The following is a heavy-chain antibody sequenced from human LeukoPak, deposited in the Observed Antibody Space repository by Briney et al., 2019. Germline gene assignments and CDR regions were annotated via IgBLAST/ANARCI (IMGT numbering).Heavy chain of an antibody. J-gene: IGHJ4*02. CDR3: ARGNGNTVLLDYYDSSGYYRSFDY. D-gene: IGHD3-22*01. V-gene: IGHV4-34*01. CDR1: GGSFSGYY. CDR2: INHSGST. Sequence: SETLSLTCAVYGGSFSGYYWSWIRQPPGKGLEWIGEINHSGSTNYNPSLKSRVTISVDTSKNQFSLKLSSVTAADTAVYYCARGNGNTVLLDYYDSSGYYRSFDYWGQGTLVTVSS.